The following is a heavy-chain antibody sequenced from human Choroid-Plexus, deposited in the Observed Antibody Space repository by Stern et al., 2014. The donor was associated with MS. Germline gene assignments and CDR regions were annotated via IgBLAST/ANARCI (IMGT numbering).Heavy chain of an antibody. CDR3: AKDRQYLTYFFNH. V-gene: IGHV3-30*18. CDR2: VSYDGSNK. CDR1: GFTFGSCA. J-gene: IGHJ5*02. D-gene: IGHD2/OR15-2a*01. Sequence: VQLVESWGGVVQPGRPLRLSCVASGFTFGSCAMHWVRQAPGKGLEWVAGVSYDGSNKYYADSVKARFTISRDNSQNTLYMQMSSLRPEDTAVYYCAKDRQYLTYFFNHWGQGSLVTVSS.